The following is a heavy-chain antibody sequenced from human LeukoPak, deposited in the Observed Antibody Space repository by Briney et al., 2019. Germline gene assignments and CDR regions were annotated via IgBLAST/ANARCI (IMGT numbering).Heavy chain of an antibody. V-gene: IGHV4-34*01. CDR2: INHSGST. CDR1: GGSFSGYY. CDR3: ASSHGYMVRLDAFDI. J-gene: IGHJ3*02. D-gene: IGHD3-10*01. Sequence: PSETLSLTCAVYGGSFSGYYWSWIRQPPGKGLEWIGEINHSGSTNYNPSLKSRVTISVDTSKNQFSLKLSSVTAADTAVYYCASSHGYMVRLDAFDIWGQGTMVTVSS.